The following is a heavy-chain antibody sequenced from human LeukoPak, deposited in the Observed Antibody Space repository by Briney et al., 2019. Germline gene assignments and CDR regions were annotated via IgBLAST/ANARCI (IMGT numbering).Heavy chain of an antibody. CDR1: GGSVSSGSYY. Sequence: SETLSLTCTVSGGSVSSGSYYWSWIRQPPGKGLEWIGYIYYSGSTNYNPSLKSRVTISVDTSKNQFSLKLSSVTAADTAVYYCARQDYDILTGYYNGAFDIWGQGTMVTVSS. CDR2: IYYSGST. J-gene: IGHJ3*02. V-gene: IGHV4-61*01. D-gene: IGHD3-9*01. CDR3: ARQDYDILTGYYNGAFDI.